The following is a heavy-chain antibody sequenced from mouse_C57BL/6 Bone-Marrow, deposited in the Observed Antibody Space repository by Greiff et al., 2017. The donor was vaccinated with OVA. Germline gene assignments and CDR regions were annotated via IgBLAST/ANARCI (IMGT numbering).Heavy chain of an antibody. J-gene: IGHJ4*01. CDR2: IYPRSGNT. CDR1: GYTFTSYG. CDR3: YYGSSLYAMDY. V-gene: IGHV1-81*01. Sequence: VQLVESGAELARPGASVKLSCKASGYTFTSYGISWVKQRTGQGLEWIGEIYPRSGNTYYNEKFKGKATLTADKSSSTAYMELRSLTSEDSAVYFCYYGSSLYAMDYWGQGTSVTVSS. D-gene: IGHD1-1*01.